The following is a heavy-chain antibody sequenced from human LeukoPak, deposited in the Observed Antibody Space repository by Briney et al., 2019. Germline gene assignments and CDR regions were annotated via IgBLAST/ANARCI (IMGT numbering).Heavy chain of an antibody. D-gene: IGHD5-18*01. CDR2: ISYDGSNK. CDR3: ARSQLWPDEGYYFDY. CDR1: GFTFSSYA. Sequence: PGRSLRLSCAASGFTFSSYAMHWVRQAPGKGLEWVAVISYDGSNKYYADSVKGRFTISRDNSKNTLYLQMNSLRAEDTAVYYCARSQLWPDEGYYFDYWGQGTLVTVSS. V-gene: IGHV3-30-3*01. J-gene: IGHJ4*02.